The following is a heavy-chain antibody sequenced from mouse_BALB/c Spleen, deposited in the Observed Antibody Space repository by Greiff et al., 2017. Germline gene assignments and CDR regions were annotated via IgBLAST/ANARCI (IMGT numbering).Heavy chain of an antibody. D-gene: IGHD2-10*02. CDR1: GFSLTSYG. CDR2: IWAGGST. V-gene: IGHV2-9*02. CDR3: ASLYGNYEGAMDY. Sequence: VQLKESGPGLVAPSQSLSITCTVSGFSLTSYGVHWVRQPPGKGLEWLGVIWAGGSTNYNSALMSRLSISKDNSKSQVFLKMNSLQTDDTAMYYCASLYGNYEGAMDYWGQGTSVTVSS. J-gene: IGHJ4*01.